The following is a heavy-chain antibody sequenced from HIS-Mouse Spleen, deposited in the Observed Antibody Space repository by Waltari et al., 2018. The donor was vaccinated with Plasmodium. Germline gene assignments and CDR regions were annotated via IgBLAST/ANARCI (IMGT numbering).Heavy chain of an antibody. CDR1: GFTFSSYW. CDR2: IKQDGREK. D-gene: IGHD6-13*01. V-gene: IGHV3-7*01. CDR3: ASSWYWYFDL. Sequence: EVQLVESGGGLVQPGGSLRLSCSASGFTFSSYWMSWVRQAPGKGVEWVANIKQDGREKYYVDSVKGRFTISRDNAKNSLYLQMNSLRAEDTAVYYCASSWYWYFDLWGRGTLVTVSS. J-gene: IGHJ2*01.